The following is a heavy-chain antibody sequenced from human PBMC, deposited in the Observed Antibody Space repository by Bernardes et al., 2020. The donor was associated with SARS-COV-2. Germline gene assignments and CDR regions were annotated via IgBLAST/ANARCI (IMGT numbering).Heavy chain of an antibody. V-gene: IGHV4-59*01. Sequence: SLTCTVSGGSISDYYWTWIRQSPGKELEWIGYIDDRGSTNYNPSLKSRVTLLVDTSNNQFSLRLSSVTAADTAVYYCAREQWLAHYFDYWGQGTLVIVSS. CDR3: AREQWLAHYFDY. J-gene: IGHJ4*02. CDR2: IDDRGST. CDR1: GGSISDYY. D-gene: IGHD6-19*01.